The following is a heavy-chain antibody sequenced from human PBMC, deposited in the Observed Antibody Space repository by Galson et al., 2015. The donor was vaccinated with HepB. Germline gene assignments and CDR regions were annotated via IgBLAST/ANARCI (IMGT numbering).Heavy chain of an antibody. CDR2: INPSGGST. Sequence: SVKVSCKASGYTFTSYYMHWVRQAPGQGLEWMGIINPSGGSTSYAQKFQGRVTMTRDTSTSTVYMELSSLRSEDTAVYYCAREDPGAGGYSYGYADYWGQGTLVTVSS. CDR3: AREDPGAGGYSYGYADY. J-gene: IGHJ4*02. CDR1: GYTFTSYY. D-gene: IGHD5-18*01. V-gene: IGHV1-46*01.